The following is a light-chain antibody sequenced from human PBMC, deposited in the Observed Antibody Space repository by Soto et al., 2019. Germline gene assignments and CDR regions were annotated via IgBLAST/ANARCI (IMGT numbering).Light chain of an antibody. J-gene: IGKJ5*01. V-gene: IGKV3-11*01. CDR3: QQRSNWPPIT. Sequence: EIVLTQSPATLSLSPGERATLSCRASQNVRSYLAWYQQKPGQAPRLLIYDASNRATGIPARFSGSGSGTDFTLTIRSLEPEDFAVYYCQQRSNWPPITFGQGTRLEIK. CDR2: DAS. CDR1: QNVRSY.